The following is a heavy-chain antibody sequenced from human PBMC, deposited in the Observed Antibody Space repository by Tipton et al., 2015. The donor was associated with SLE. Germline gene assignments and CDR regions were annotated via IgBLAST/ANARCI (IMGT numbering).Heavy chain of an antibody. D-gene: IGHD3-10*01. CDR1: GGSISSSSDY. V-gene: IGHV4-39*01. CDR3: ARLFRDPPGQVDF. Sequence: GLVKPSETLSLTCTVSGGSISSSSDYWGWIRQPPGKGLEWIGNIYYSGFTYYNPSLKSRVTISVDTSKNQFSLKLTSVTAADTAIYFCARLFRDPPGQVDFWGQGALVTVSS. J-gene: IGHJ4*02. CDR2: IYYSGFT.